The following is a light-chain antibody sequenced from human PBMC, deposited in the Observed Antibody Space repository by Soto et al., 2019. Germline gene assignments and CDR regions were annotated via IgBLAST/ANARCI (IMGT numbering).Light chain of an antibody. CDR2: HAS. J-gene: IGKJ1*01. Sequence: DSTMTQSPSTLSASVEDRVTIVCRASQTISNWLAWYQQKPGTAPKVLIYHASNLQSGVPSRFSGSGSGTEFTLTISSLQPDDFATYYFQQYNSYSFGQGTKVDIK. CDR3: QQYNSYS. CDR1: QTISNW. V-gene: IGKV1-5*02.